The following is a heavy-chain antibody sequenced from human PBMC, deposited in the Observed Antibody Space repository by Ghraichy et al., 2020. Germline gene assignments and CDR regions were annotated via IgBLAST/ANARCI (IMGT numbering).Heavy chain of an antibody. CDR1: GFTLTNFA. Sequence: LSLTCVVSGFTLTNFAMNWVRQPPGKGLEWVSQISASGDNKHYRDSVKGRFTISRDKSRNTLYLQMDRLRADDTAVYYCAKEPNYDSNFDYWGQGTLVSVSS. CDR2: ISASGDNK. V-gene: IGHV3-23*01. J-gene: IGHJ4*02. D-gene: IGHD3-3*01. CDR3: AKEPNYDSNFDY.